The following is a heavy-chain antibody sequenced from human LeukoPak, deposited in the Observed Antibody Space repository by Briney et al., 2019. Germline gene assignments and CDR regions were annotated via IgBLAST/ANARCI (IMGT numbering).Heavy chain of an antibody. J-gene: IGHJ6*03. CDR2: IHYSGST. CDR3: ARASVTYYYYYYMDV. D-gene: IGHD4-11*01. Sequence: SETLSLTCTVSGGSITNYYWTWIRQPPGKGLEWIGYIHYSGSTNYNPSLKSRVTISVDTSKSQFSLKLSSVTAADTAVYYCARASVTYYYYYYMDVWGKGTTVTVSS. V-gene: IGHV4-59*01. CDR1: GGSITNYY.